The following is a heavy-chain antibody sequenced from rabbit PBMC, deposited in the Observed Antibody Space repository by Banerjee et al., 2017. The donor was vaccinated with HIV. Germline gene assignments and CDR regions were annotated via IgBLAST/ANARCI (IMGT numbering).Heavy chain of an antibody. D-gene: IGHD8-1*01. CDR3: ARWVSGSNYWDL. J-gene: IGHJ4*01. CDR1: GFSFSSSYW. V-gene: IGHV1S40*01. Sequence: QSLEESGGGLVQPEGSLTLTCTASGFSFSSSYWMCWVRQAPGKGLEWIACIYAGSSGYTWYANGAKGRFTIPKTSSTTVTLQMTSMTGADTDTYFCARWVSGSNYWDLWGPGTLVTVS. CDR2: IYAGSSGYT.